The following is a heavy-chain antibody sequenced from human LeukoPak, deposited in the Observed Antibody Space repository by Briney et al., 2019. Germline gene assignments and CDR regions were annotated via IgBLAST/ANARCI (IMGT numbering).Heavy chain of an antibody. J-gene: IGHJ4*02. D-gene: IGHD4-11*01. CDR2: IGGSGGST. Sequence: PGGSLRLSCAASEFIFSSYAMSWVRQAPGKGLELVSAIGGSGGSTHYADSVKGRFTISRDNSKNTLYLQMNSLRAEDTALYYCAKHPTNINYVVFDYWDQGTLVTVSS. V-gene: IGHV3-23*01. CDR3: AKHPTNINYVVFDY. CDR1: EFIFSSYA.